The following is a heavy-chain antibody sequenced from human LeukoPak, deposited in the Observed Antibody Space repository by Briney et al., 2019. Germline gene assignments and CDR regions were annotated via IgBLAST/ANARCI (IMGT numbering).Heavy chain of an antibody. CDR1: GFTFSSYA. D-gene: IGHD3-22*01. Sequence: GRSLRLSCAASGFTFSSYAMHWVRQAPGKGLEWVAVISYDGSNKYYADSVKGRFTISRDNSKNTLYLQMNSLRAEDTAVYYCARDRPPLGGGSRGSLGYWGQGTLVTVSS. CDR3: ARDRPPLGGGSRGSLGY. J-gene: IGHJ4*02. CDR2: ISYDGSNK. V-gene: IGHV3-30-3*01.